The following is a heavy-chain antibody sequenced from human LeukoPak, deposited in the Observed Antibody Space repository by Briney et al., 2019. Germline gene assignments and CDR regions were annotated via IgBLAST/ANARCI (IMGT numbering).Heavy chain of an antibody. V-gene: IGHV1-69*10. CDR3: ARGAVRGYSDY. D-gene: IGHD5-12*01. CDR1: GGTFSSYA. CDR2: IIPILGIA. J-gene: IGHJ4*02. Sequence: VKVSCKASGGTFSSYAISWVRQAPGQGLEWMGRIIPILGIANYAQKFQGRVTITADKSTSTAYMELSSLRSEDTAVYYCARGAVRGYSDYWGQGTLVTVSS.